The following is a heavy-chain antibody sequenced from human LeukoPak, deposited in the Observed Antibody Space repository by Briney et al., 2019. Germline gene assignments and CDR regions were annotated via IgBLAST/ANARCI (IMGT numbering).Heavy chain of an antibody. Sequence: GGSLRLSCAASGFTFSSYWMHWVRQAPGKGLGWVSRINSDGSSTSYADSGKGRFTISRDNAKNTLYLQMNSLRAEDTAVYYCARDTYDYVWGSYRLFDYWGQGTLVTVSS. D-gene: IGHD3-16*02. V-gene: IGHV3-74*01. CDR2: INSDGSST. CDR1: GFTFSSYW. J-gene: IGHJ4*02. CDR3: ARDTYDYVWGSYRLFDY.